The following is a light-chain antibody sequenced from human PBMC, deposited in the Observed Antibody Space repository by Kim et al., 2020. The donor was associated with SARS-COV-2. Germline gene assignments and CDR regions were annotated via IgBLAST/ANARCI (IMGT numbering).Light chain of an antibody. CDR1: QSISTY. CDR2: AAT. V-gene: IGKV1-39*01. Sequence: DIQMTQSPSSLSASVGARVTITCRASQSISTYLNWYQQKPGKAPKILIYAATKLQSGVPSRFSGSVSGTDFTLTISGLQNEDFATYYCLQTYRTPITFGQGTRLEIK. J-gene: IGKJ5*01. CDR3: LQTYRTPIT.